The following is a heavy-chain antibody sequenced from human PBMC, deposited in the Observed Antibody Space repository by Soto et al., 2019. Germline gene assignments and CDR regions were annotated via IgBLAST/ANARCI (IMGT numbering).Heavy chain of an antibody. D-gene: IGHD2-15*01. CDR2: IYYSGST. V-gene: IGHV4-59*01. Sequence: TLSLTCTVSGGSISSYYWSWIRQPPGKGLEWIGYIYYSGSTNYNPSLKSRVTISVDTSKNQFSLKLSSVTAADTAVYYCARSYRRYCSGGSCYSYYYYYMDVWGKGTTVTVSS. J-gene: IGHJ6*03. CDR1: GGSISSYY. CDR3: ARSYRRYCSGGSCYSYYYYYMDV.